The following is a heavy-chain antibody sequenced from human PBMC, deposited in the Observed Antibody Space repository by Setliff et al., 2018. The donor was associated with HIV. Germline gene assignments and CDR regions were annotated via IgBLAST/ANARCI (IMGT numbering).Heavy chain of an antibody. D-gene: IGHD2-2*01. Sequence: SETLSLTCNVSGGSIRRSDYSWGWIRQPPGKGLEWIGNIYYSGNTYYNPSLKSRVIISVDTSGNQFSLKLSSVTAADTAMYYCVRDGTQCSRTTCINWVDPWGQGTLVTVS. V-gene: IGHV4-39*07. CDR1: GGSIRRSDYS. CDR2: IYYSGNT. CDR3: VRDGTQCSRTTCINWVDP. J-gene: IGHJ5*02.